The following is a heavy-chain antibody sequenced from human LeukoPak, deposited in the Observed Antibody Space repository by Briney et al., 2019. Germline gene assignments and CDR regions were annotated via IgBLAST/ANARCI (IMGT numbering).Heavy chain of an antibody. V-gene: IGHV3-21*01. Sequence: GGSLRLSCAASGSTFSDYAMNWVRQAPGKGLEWVSSISSGGSYISYADSVKGRFTVSRDNAKDSLFLQMCSLRDEDTAVYYCARGPALYCTSSSCLDGVDWGQGTLVSVSS. J-gene: IGHJ4*02. CDR3: ARGPALYCTSSSCLDGVD. D-gene: IGHD2-2*01. CDR1: GSTFSDYA. CDR2: ISSGGSYI.